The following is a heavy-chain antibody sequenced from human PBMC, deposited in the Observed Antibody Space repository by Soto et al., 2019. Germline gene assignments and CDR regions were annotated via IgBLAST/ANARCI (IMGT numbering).Heavy chain of an antibody. D-gene: IGHD1-26*01. V-gene: IGHV3-48*01. J-gene: IGHJ4*02. CDR1: GFTFSSYS. Sequence: PGGSLRLSCAASGFTFSSYSMNWVRQAPGKGLEWVSYISSSSSTIYYADSVKGRFTISRDNAKNSLYLQMNSLRAEDTAVYYCASLKREELRGHNFDYWGQGTLVTVSS. CDR2: ISSSSSTI. CDR3: ASLKREELRGHNFDY.